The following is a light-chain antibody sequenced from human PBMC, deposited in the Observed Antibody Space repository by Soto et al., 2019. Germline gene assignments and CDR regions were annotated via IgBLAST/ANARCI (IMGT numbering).Light chain of an antibody. J-gene: IGLJ1*01. CDR3: GRWDSRLSTYV. V-gene: IGLV1-51*01. Sequence: QAVLTQPPSVSAAPGQQVTISCSRRSSNIGNDYVSWYQQLPGTAPKLLIYDNNKRAAGIPDRFSGSESGTSATLGITGLQTGDEADYYCGRWDSRLSTYVFGTGPQLTVL. CDR2: DNN. CDR1: SSNIGNDY.